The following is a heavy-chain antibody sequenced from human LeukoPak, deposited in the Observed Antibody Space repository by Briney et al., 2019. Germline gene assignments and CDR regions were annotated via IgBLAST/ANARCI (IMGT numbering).Heavy chain of an antibody. CDR1: GFIFSHYG. D-gene: IGHD4-11*01. CDR2: IWSDGSNR. CDR3: ARDAQRGFDYSNSLEY. V-gene: IGHV3-33*01. Sequence: GGSLRLSCAASGFIFSHYGMHWVRRAPGKGLEWVAVIWSDGSNRFYAGSVKGRFTISRDNSQNTVFLQMNSLRAEDTAMYYCARDAQRGFDYSNSLEYWGHGTLVTVSS. J-gene: IGHJ4*01.